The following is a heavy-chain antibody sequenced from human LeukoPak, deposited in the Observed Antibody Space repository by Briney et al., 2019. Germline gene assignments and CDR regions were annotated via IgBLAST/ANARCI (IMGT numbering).Heavy chain of an antibody. CDR3: AREIRSGLDY. CDR1: GGSARSYY. Sequence: PSETLSLTCIVSGGSARSYYWGWIRQPPGEGLEWIAYIHNSGSTNYNPSLKSRVTISVDTSKNQFSLKLSSVTAADTAVYYCAREIRSGLDYWGQGTLVTVSS. V-gene: IGHV4-59*02. J-gene: IGHJ4*02. D-gene: IGHD6-19*01. CDR2: IHNSGST.